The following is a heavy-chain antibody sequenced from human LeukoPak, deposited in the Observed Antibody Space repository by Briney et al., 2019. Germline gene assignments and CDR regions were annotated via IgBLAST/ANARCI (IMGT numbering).Heavy chain of an antibody. CDR3: ARMSYYYGSGSPSSAFDI. CDR2: INWNGGST. D-gene: IGHD3-10*01. V-gene: IGHV3-20*01. Sequence: GGSLRLSCAASGFTFDDYGMSWVRQAPGKGLEWVSGINWNGGSTGYADSVKGRFTISRDNAKNSLYLQMNSLRAEDTALYHCARMSYYYGSGSPSSAFDIWGQGTMVAVSS. J-gene: IGHJ3*02. CDR1: GFTFDDYG.